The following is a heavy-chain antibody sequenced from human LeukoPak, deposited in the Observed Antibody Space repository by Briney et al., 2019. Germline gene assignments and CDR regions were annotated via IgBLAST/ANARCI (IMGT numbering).Heavy chain of an antibody. CDR1: GFTFSSYW. J-gene: IGHJ4*02. D-gene: IGHD1-7*01. CDR2: IKQDGSEQ. Sequence: PGGSLRLSCAASGFTFSSYWMNWVRQAPGKGLEWVANIKQDGSEQYYVDSVKGRFTISRDNAKNSVYLQMSSLRAEGTAMYYCARASGFNGNYPVVYWGQGTLVTVSS. V-gene: IGHV3-7*05. CDR3: ARASGFNGNYPVVY.